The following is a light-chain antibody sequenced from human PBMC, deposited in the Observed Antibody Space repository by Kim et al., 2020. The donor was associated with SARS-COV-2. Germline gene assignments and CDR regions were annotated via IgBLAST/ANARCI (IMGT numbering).Light chain of an antibody. CDR1: QSVSSD. Sequence: LSPGERATLSCRASQSVSSDLAWYQQKPGQAPRLLIYDASSRATGIPARFSGSGSGTDFTLTISSLEPEDFAVYYCQQRSNWPKTFGQGIKVDIK. V-gene: IGKV3-11*01. CDR3: QQRSNWPKT. J-gene: IGKJ1*01. CDR2: DAS.